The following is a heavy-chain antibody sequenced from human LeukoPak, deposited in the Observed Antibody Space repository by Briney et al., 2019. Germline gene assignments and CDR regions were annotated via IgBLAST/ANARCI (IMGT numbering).Heavy chain of an antibody. V-gene: IGHV1-24*01. J-gene: IGHJ4*01. CDR3: GTDYGGGGFDY. CDR2: FYPEDGEI. D-gene: IGHD3-16*01. CDR1: VYTLTELT. Sequence: ASVTVSCKVSVYTLTELTMHWVRQAPGKGREWVGGFYPEDGEIIYAKKFQGRVTITQDTSTDTAYMELSSLSSGATAVYFFGTDYGGGGFDYLGQGTLVTVSS.